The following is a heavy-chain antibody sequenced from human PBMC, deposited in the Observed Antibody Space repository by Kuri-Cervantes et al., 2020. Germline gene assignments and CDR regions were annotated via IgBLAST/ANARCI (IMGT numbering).Heavy chain of an antibody. CDR2: IDNDGNNI. V-gene: IGHV3-74*01. CDR3: VKDVAT. CDR1: GFTFSSYW. Sequence: GGSLRLSCAASGFTFSSYWMHWVRQAPGKGLVWVSRIDNDGNNIAYADSVKGRFTISRDNAKNTLYVQMNSLRAEDAAVYYCVKDVATWGQGTLVTVSS. D-gene: IGHD2-21*01. J-gene: IGHJ5*02.